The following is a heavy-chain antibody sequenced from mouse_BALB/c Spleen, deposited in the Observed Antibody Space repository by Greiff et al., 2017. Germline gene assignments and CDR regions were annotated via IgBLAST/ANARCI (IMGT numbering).Heavy chain of an antibody. D-gene: IGHD1-1*01. CDR3: ARSRDGTVDY. CDR1: GFTFSSFG. Sequence: EVQGVESGGGLVQPGGSRKLSCAASGFTFSSFGMHWVRQAPEKGLEWVAYISSGSSTIYYADTVKGRFTISRDNPKNTLFLQMTSLRSEDTAMYYCARSRDGTVDYWGQGTTLTVSS. J-gene: IGHJ2*01. CDR2: ISSGSSTI. V-gene: IGHV5-17*02.